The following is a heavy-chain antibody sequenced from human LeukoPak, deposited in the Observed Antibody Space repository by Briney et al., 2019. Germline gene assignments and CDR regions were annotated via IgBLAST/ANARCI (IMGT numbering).Heavy chain of an antibody. J-gene: IGHJ4*02. CDR1: GFIVSRNY. CDR2: IYTGGDT. Sequence: PGGSLKLSYGVSGFIVSRNYMSWARQAPGQGLELVSIIYTGGDTYSLDSVKGPFTISRDNSNNTLYLQMNSLRAEDTGMYYSARDRRYSSGWYFWNWGQGTLVTVSS. D-gene: IGHD6-13*01. CDR3: ARDRRYSSGWYFWN. V-gene: IGHV3-53*01.